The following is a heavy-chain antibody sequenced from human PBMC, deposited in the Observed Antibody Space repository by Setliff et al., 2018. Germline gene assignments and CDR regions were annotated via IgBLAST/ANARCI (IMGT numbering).Heavy chain of an antibody. J-gene: IGHJ1*01. D-gene: IGHD1-26*01. CDR3: ARDRPDFHNSGSYLGYYFQH. CDR2: ISGSGGST. Sequence: PEGSLRLSCAASGFTFSSYTMSWVRQAPGKGLEWVSAISGSGGSTYYADSVKGRFTISRDNSKNTLYLQMNSLRAEDTAVYYCARDRPDFHNSGSYLGYYFQHWGQGTLVTVSS. CDR1: GFTFSSYT. V-gene: IGHV3-23*01.